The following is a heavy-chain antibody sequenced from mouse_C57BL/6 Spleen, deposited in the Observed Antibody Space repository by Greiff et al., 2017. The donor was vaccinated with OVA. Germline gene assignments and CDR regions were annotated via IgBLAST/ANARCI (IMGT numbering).Heavy chain of an antibody. J-gene: IGHJ3*01. V-gene: IGHV5-12*01. CDR2: ISNGGGST. CDR1: GFTFSDYY. CDR3: ARPLYDYDSAWFAY. Sequence: EVKVEESGGGLVQPGGSLKLSCAASGFTFSDYYMYWVRQTPEKRLEWVAYISNGGGSTYYPDTVKGRFTISRDNAKNTLYLQMSRLKSEDTAMYYCARPLYDYDSAWFAYWGQGTLVTVSA. D-gene: IGHD2-4*01.